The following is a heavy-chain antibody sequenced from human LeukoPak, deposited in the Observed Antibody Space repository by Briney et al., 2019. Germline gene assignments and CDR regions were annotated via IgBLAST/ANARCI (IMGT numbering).Heavy chain of an antibody. CDR3: ARGRGQKGITMVRGAAYFDF. V-gene: IGHV4-39*01. J-gene: IGHJ4*02. CDR1: GGSISTSSYF. CDR2: ISYSGST. D-gene: IGHD3-10*01. Sequence: SETLSLTCTVSGGSISTSSYFWGWIRQPPGKGLEWIGSISYSGSTYYNPSLKSRVTISVDTSKSQFSLKLNSVTAADTAVYYCARGRGQKGITMVRGAAYFDFWAQGTLVTVSS.